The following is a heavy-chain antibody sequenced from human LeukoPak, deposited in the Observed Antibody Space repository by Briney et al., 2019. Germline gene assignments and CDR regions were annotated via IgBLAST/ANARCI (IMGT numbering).Heavy chain of an antibody. Sequence: KPGGSLRLSCAASGFTLSSYSMNWVRQAPGKGLEWVSSITSSGRYIYYADSVKGRFTISRDNFKNTLYLQMNSLRAEDTAVYYCAKDRDDYVWGSYLGAFDIWGQGTMVTVSS. D-gene: IGHD3-16*01. J-gene: IGHJ3*02. CDR1: GFTLSSYS. V-gene: IGHV3-21*04. CDR2: ITSSGRYI. CDR3: AKDRDDYVWGSYLGAFDI.